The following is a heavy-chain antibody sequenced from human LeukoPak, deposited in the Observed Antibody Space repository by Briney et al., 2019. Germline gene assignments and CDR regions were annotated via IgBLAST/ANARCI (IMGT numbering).Heavy chain of an antibody. CDR3: ARDQTSRAADYYFDY. CDR2: LSYDGRDT. V-gene: IGHV3-30*04. D-gene: IGHD6-13*01. Sequence: PGGSLRLSCVASGFAFSIYPMHWVRQAPGKGLEWVSVLSYDGRDTHSADSVKGRFTISRDNSKNTLYLQMNSLRTEDTAVYYCARDQTSRAADYYFDYWGQGTLVTVSS. CDR1: GFAFSIYP. J-gene: IGHJ4*02.